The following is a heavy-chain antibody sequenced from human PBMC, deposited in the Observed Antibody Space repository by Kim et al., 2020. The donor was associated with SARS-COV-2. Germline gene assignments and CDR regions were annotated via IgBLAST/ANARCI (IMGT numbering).Heavy chain of an antibody. Sequence: TNYNPSLKSRVTISVDTSKNQFSLKLSSVTAADTAVYYCAAGGSYYELGYWGQGTLVTVSS. CDR3: AAGGSYYELGY. D-gene: IGHD3-10*01. CDR2: T. J-gene: IGHJ4*02. V-gene: IGHV4-59*01.